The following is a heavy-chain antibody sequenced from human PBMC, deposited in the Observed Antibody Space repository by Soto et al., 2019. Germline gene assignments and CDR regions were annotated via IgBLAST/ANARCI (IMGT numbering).Heavy chain of an antibody. D-gene: IGHD6-13*01. V-gene: IGHV3-23*01. CDR1: GFTFSSYG. Sequence: SGGGLVQPGGSLRLSCAASGFTFSSYGMSWVRQAPGKGLEWVSGISGSGGSTYYADSVKGRFTISRDNPKNTLYLQMNSLRAEDTAVYYCAKEGRYSSSRGYFDYWGQGTLVTVSS. J-gene: IGHJ4*02. CDR2: ISGSGGST. CDR3: AKEGRYSSSRGYFDY.